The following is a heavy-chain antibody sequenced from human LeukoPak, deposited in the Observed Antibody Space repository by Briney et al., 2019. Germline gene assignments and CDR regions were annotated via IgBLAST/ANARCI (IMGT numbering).Heavy chain of an antibody. CDR2: IYPGDSDT. CDR3: ARLTTLVRGVIIGFDY. Sequence: GESLKISCKGSGHSFTNYWIGWLRQMPGKDLEWMGIIYPGDSDTRYSPSFQGQVTISADKSISTAYLQWSSLKASDSAMYYCARLTTLVRGVIIGFDYWGQGTLVTVSS. D-gene: IGHD3-10*01. CDR1: GHSFTNYW. J-gene: IGHJ4*02. V-gene: IGHV5-51*01.